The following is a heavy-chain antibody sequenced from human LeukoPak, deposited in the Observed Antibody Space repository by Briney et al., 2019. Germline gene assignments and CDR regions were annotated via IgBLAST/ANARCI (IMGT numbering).Heavy chain of an antibody. D-gene: IGHD3-10*01. CDR1: GFTFDDYG. Sequence: SGGSLRLSCAASGFTFDDYGMNWVRQAPGKGLEWVSYISSSSSTIYYADSVKGRFTISRDNAKNSLYLQMNSLRAEDTAVYYCARDSADYYGSGSYYNEYYFDYWGQGTLVTVSS. CDR2: ISSSSSTI. J-gene: IGHJ4*02. V-gene: IGHV3-48*01. CDR3: ARDSADYYGSGSYYNEYYFDY.